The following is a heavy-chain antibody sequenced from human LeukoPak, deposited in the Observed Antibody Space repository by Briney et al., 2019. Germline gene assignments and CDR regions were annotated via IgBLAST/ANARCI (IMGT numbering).Heavy chain of an antibody. D-gene: IGHD1-1*01. Sequence: GGSLRLSCAASGFTFSSYAMHWVRQAPGKGLEWVAVISYDGSNKYYADSVKGRFTISRDNSKNTLYLQMNSLGAEDTAVYYCARDTHNLYYYYGMDVWGQGTTVTVSS. J-gene: IGHJ6*02. CDR2: ISYDGSNK. CDR1: GFTFSSYA. CDR3: ARDTHNLYYYYGMDV. V-gene: IGHV3-30-3*01.